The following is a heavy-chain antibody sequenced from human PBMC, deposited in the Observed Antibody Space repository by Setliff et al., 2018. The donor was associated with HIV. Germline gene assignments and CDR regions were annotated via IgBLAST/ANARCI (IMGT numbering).Heavy chain of an antibody. CDR3: ARGRIVGGAWYFFDY. J-gene: IGHJ4*02. CDR1: GGSFSGYY. Sequence: KPSETLSLTCAVYGGSFSGYYWSWIRQPAGKGLEWIGQIDASGPTKYSPSLKSRVTISVETSRKEFFLELNSVTAADSAVYYCARGRIVGGAWYFFDYWGQGTLVTVSS. V-gene: IGHV4-59*10. D-gene: IGHD1-26*01. CDR2: IDASGPT.